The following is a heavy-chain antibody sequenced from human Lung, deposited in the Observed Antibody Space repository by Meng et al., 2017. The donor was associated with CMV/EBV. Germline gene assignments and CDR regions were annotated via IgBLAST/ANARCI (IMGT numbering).Heavy chain of an antibody. Sequence: GXXLVXPTQTLTLTCTFSGFSLSSTGLRVNWIRQPPGKALEWLARIDWHDDKLYNTSLKTRLTISKDTFKNQVVLTMTDMDHVDTATYYCARTSDYYHVMDVWGQGTXVTVSS. J-gene: IGHJ6*02. CDR2: IDWHDDK. V-gene: IGHV2-70D*14. CDR1: GFSLSSTGLR. CDR3: ARTSDYYHVMDV.